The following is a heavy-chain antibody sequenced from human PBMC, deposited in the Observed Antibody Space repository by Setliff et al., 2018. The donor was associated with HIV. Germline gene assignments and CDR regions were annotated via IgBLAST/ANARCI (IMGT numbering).Heavy chain of an antibody. CDR3: ARQGGYNSPLMV. J-gene: IGHJ4*02. Sequence: SETLSLTCAVYGASFTDSYWGWIRQPPGKGLEWIGEINRGGSPNYNPSVTSRVTISVDASKNQFFLQLISVTAADTAVYYCARQGGYNSPLMVWGQGKLVTVSS. CDR1: GASFTDSY. V-gene: IGHV4-34*01. D-gene: IGHD3-10*01. CDR2: INRGGSP.